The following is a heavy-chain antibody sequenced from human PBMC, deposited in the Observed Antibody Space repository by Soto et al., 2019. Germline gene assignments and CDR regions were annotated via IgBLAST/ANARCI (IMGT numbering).Heavy chain of an antibody. V-gene: IGHV3-30*18. Sequence: QVQLVESGGGVVQPGRSLRLSCAASGFTFKSYGMHWVRQAPGKGLEWVAVISYDGSNKYYADSVKGRFTISRDIPKNTLYLQLNSLRAEYTAVYYGAKEGLYKALDYWGQGTLVTVSS. CDR2: ISYDGSNK. CDR3: AKEGLYKALDY. CDR1: GFTFKSYG. J-gene: IGHJ4*02. D-gene: IGHD1-1*01.